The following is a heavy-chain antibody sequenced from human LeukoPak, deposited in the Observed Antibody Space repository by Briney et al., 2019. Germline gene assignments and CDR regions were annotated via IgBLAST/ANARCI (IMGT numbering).Heavy chain of an antibody. D-gene: IGHD6-6*01. Sequence: ASVKVSCKASGYTFTGYYMHWVRQAPGQGLEWMGRINPNSGGTNYAQKFQGRVTMTRDTSISTAYMELSRLRFDDTAVYYCARDSSIAARPTTLGDYWGQGTLVTVSS. CDR3: ARDSSIAARPTTLGDY. V-gene: IGHV1-2*06. CDR1: GYTFTGYY. J-gene: IGHJ4*02. CDR2: INPNSGGT.